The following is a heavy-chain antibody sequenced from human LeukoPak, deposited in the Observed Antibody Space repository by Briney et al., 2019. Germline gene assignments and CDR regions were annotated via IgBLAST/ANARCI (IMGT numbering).Heavy chain of an antibody. CDR2: ISYDGSNK. J-gene: IGHJ4*02. CDR1: GLTFSSHW. Sequence: GGSLRLSCAASGLTFSSHWMHWVRQAPGKGLEWVAVISYDGSNKYYADSVKGRFTISRDNSKNTLYLQMNSLRAEDTAVYYCARGSGQWLLLRGFDYWGQGTLVTVSS. V-gene: IGHV3-30-3*01. CDR3: ARGSGQWLLLRGFDY. D-gene: IGHD3-22*01.